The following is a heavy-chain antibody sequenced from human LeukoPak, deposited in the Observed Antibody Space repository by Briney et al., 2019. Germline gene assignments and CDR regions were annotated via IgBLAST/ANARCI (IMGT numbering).Heavy chain of an antibody. V-gene: IGHV1-18*01. Sequence: GASVKVSCKASGYTFTSYDISWVRQAPGQGLEWMGWISAYNGNTNYAQKLQGRVTMTTDTSTSTAYMELRSLRSDDTAVYYCARGEDPYCSGGSCYFDYWGQGTLVTVSS. D-gene: IGHD2-15*01. J-gene: IGHJ4*02. CDR2: ISAYNGNT. CDR3: ARGEDPYCSGGSCYFDY. CDR1: GYTFTSYD.